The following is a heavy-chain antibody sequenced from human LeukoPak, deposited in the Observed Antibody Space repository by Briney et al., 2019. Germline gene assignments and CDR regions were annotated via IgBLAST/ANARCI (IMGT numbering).Heavy chain of an antibody. D-gene: IGHD5-12*01. CDR3: ARVMDIVATYDY. Sequence: GGSLRLSCAASGFTFSSYEMNWVRQAPGKGLEWVSYISSSGSTIYYADSVKGRFTISRDNAKNSLYLQMNSLRAEDTAVYYCARVMDIVATYDYWGQGTLVTVSS. J-gene: IGHJ4*02. CDR2: ISSSGSTI. CDR1: GFTFSSYE. V-gene: IGHV3-48*03.